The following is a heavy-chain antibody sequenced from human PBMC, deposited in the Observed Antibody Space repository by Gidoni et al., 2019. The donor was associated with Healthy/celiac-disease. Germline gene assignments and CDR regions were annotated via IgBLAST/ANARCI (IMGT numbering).Heavy chain of an antibody. J-gene: IGHJ6*02. Sequence: EVQLLESGGGLVQPGGSLRLSCAASGFTFSSYALSWVRQAPGKGLEWVSAISGSGGSTYYADSVKGRFTISRDNSKNTLYLQMNSLRAEDTAVYYCARYCSSTSCYPYYYYYGMDVWGQGTTVTVSS. CDR3: ARYCSSTSCYPYYYYYGMDV. CDR1: GFTFSSYA. V-gene: IGHV3-23*01. CDR2: ISGSGGST. D-gene: IGHD2-2*01.